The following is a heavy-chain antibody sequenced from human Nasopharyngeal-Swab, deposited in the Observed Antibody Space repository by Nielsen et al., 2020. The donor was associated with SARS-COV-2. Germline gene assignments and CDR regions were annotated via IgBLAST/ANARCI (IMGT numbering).Heavy chain of an antibody. V-gene: IGHV4-34*01. CDR1: GGSFSDYN. CDR3: ARGAPGY. CDR2: IYHSGRT. Sequence: SETLSLTCAVSGGSFSDYNWSWIRQPPGKGLEWIRNIYHSGRTNYNPSLKSRLAISIDTSKKQFSLKLSSVTAADTAVYYCARGAPGYWGQGTLVTVSS. J-gene: IGHJ4*01.